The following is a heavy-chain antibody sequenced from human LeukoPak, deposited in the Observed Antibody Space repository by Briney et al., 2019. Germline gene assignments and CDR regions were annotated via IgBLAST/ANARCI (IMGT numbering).Heavy chain of an antibody. V-gene: IGHV3-30-3*01. CDR1: GFTFSSYA. Sequence: GGSLRLSCAASGFTFSSYAMHWVRQAPGKGLEWVAVISYDGSNKYYADSVKGRFTISRDNSKNTLYLQMNSLRAEDTAVYYCASSDFWEGPDYWGQGTLVTVSS. CDR2: ISYDGSNK. J-gene: IGHJ4*02. CDR3: ASSDFWEGPDY. D-gene: IGHD3-10*01.